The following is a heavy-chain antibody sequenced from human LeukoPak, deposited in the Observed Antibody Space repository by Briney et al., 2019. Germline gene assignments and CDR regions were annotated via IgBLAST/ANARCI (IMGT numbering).Heavy chain of an antibody. J-gene: IGHJ4*02. CDR3: TRELPVPSLVRGIIIYGLIDY. Sequence: GGSLRLSCEASGFTFSSISMNWVRQAPGQGLEWVSSSSPDGETTYHADSVKGRFTTSRDNAKSSLYLQMNSLRAEDPALYYCTRELPVPSLVRGIIIYGLIDYWGQGTLVTVSS. CDR2: SSPDGETT. CDR1: GFTFSSIS. V-gene: IGHV3-21*06. D-gene: IGHD3-10*01.